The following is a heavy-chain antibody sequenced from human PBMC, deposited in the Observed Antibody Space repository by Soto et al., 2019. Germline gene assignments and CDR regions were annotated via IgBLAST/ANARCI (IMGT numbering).Heavy chain of an antibody. CDR1: GGSISSSSYY. V-gene: IGHV4-31*03. J-gene: IGHJ5*02. CDR3: ARSVFP. CDR2: FYYSGST. Sequence: PSETLSLTCTVSGGSISSSSYYWNWIRQHPGKGLEWIGYFYYSGSTYYNPSLKSRVTISVNTSKNQFSLKLSSVTAADTAVYYCARSVFPWGQGTLVTVSS.